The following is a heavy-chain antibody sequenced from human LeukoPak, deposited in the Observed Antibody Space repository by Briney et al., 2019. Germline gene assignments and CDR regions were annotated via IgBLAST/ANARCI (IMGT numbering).Heavy chain of an antibody. D-gene: IGHD3-3*01. CDR3: ARTIFGVVSYYYYMDV. V-gene: IGHV1-69*06. J-gene: IGHJ6*03. CDR1: GGTFSSYA. CDR2: IIPIFGTA. Sequence: SVKVSCKASGGTFSSYAISWVRQAPGQGLEWMGGIIPIFGTANYAQKFQGRVTITADKSTSTAYMELSSLRSEDTAVYYCARTIFGVVSYYYYMDVWGKGITVTVSS.